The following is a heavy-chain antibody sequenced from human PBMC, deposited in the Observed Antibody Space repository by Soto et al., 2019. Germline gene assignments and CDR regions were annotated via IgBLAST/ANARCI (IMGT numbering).Heavy chain of an antibody. CDR3: VRAYGSGSYSVDY. Sequence: SETLSLTCTVSGGSISYYYWSWIRQPPGKGLEWIGYIYYSGSTNYNPSLKSRVTMSIDTSRRQFSLNLASVTAADTAVYFCVRAYGSGSYSVDYWGQGTLVTSPQ. D-gene: IGHD3-10*01. CDR2: IYYSGST. J-gene: IGHJ4*02. V-gene: IGHV4-59*01. CDR1: GGSISYYY.